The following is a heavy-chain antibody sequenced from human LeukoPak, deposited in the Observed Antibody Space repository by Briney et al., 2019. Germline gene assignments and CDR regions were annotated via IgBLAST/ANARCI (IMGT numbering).Heavy chain of an antibody. V-gene: IGHV3-53*01. CDR3: ARAKRAADFFEGFDS. J-gene: IGHJ4*02. D-gene: IGHD3/OR15-3a*01. CDR1: GFTVSSNY. CDR2: FYSDGST. Sequence: GGSLRLSCAVSGFTVSSNYMNCVRQAPGKGLEWVSIFYSDGSTFYADSVRGRFTISRDNSKNTLFLQMNSLRAEDTAVYYCARAKRAADFFEGFDSWGQGTLVTVSS.